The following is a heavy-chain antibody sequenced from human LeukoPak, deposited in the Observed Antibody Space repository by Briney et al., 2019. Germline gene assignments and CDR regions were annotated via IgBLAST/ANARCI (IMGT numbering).Heavy chain of an antibody. D-gene: IGHD5-12*01. J-gene: IGHJ4*02. CDR2: IFYSGTT. CDR1: GGSISSYY. Sequence: SETLSLTCTVSGGSISSYYWSWIRQPPGKGLEWIGFIFYSGTTNYNPSLKSRVTISVDTSKNQFSLKLSSVTAADTAVYYCARDATMMGNYFNYWGQGTLVTVSS. V-gene: IGHV4-59*12. CDR3: ARDATMMGNYFNY.